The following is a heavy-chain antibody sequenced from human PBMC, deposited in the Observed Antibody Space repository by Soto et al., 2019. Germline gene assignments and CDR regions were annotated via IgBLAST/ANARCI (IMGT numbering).Heavy chain of an antibody. J-gene: IGHJ6*02. CDR2: IPYDGSNK. V-gene: IGHV3-30-3*01. Sequence: HPGGSLRLSCAASGFTFSSYAMHWVRQAPGKGLEWVAVIPYDGSNKYYADSVKGRFTISRDNSKNTLYLQMNSLRAEDTAVYYCARATGYSSGWTYYYYGMDVWGQGTTVTVSS. CDR1: GFTFSSYA. CDR3: ARATGYSSGWTYYYYGMDV. D-gene: IGHD6-19*01.